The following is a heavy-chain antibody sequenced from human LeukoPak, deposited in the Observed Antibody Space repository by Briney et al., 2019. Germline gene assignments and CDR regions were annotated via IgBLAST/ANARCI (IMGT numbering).Heavy chain of an antibody. J-gene: IGHJ5*02. Sequence: GGSLRLSCVVSGFTFSNYWMIWVRQAPGKGLEWVANIKQDGSEKYYADSVKGRFSISRDNAKKSLYLQMNSLRVKDTAVYYCAREWQMVVVVPAATHPWGQGTLVTVSS. CDR2: IKQDGSEK. D-gene: IGHD2-2*01. CDR1: GFTFSNYW. V-gene: IGHV3-7*01. CDR3: AREWQMVVVVPAATHP.